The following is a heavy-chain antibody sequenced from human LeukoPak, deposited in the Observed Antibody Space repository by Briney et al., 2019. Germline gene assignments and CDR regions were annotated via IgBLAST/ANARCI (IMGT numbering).Heavy chain of an antibody. V-gene: IGHV1-18*01. Sequence: ASVKVSCKASGYTFTSYGISWVRQAPGQGLEWMGWISAYNGNTNYAQKLQGRVTMTTDTSTSTAYMELRSLRSDDTAVYYCARAKGKNYYDSSGSRVLDPWGQGTLVTVSS. CDR3: ARAKGKNYYDSSGSRVLDP. D-gene: IGHD3-22*01. CDR1: GYTFTSYG. J-gene: IGHJ5*02. CDR2: ISAYNGNT.